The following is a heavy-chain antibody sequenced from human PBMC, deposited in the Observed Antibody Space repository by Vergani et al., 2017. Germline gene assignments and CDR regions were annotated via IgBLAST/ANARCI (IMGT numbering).Heavy chain of an antibody. D-gene: IGHD3-22*01. CDR1: GFTFSSYA. CDR2: ISGSGGST. Sequence: EVQLLESGGGLVQPGGSLRLSCAASGFTFSSYAMSWVRQAPGKGLEWVSAISGSGGSTYYADSVKGRFTISRDNSKNTLDLQMNSLRAEDTAVYYCAKLGYYYDSSGADYWGQGTLVTVSS. CDR3: AKLGYYYDSSGADY. J-gene: IGHJ4*02. V-gene: IGHV3-23*01.